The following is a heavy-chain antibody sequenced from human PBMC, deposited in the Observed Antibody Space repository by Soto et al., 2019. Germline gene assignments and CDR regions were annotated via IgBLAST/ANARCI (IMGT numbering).Heavy chain of an antibody. D-gene: IGHD1-1*01. Sequence: QVRLVEAGGGVVQPGGSLRLSCAASGFTFSHYGMHWVRQAPGKGLEGVAVINNGGEQYCADSGKGRFSIYRDNSKDTLYLQMDSLRAGDTAVYYCARDDDNPDNGLDYWGQGTLVTVSS. J-gene: IGHJ4*02. CDR3: ARDDDNPDNGLDY. CDR2: INNGGEQ. V-gene: IGHV3-33*04. CDR1: GFTFSHYG.